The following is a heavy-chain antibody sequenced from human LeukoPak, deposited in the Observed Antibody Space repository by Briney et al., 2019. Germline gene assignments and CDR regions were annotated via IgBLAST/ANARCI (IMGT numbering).Heavy chain of an antibody. Sequence: PGGSLRLSCAASGFTFSTFSMNWVRQTPGKGLEWVSAISGSGSDIYYADSVKGRFTISRDNSRNTLYLQMNSLRAEDTAVYYCARDGGDTVTSPFDYWGQGTLVTVSS. V-gene: IGHV3-21*01. D-gene: IGHD4-17*01. J-gene: IGHJ4*02. CDR3: ARDGGDTVTSPFDY. CDR2: ISGSGSDI. CDR1: GFTFSTFS.